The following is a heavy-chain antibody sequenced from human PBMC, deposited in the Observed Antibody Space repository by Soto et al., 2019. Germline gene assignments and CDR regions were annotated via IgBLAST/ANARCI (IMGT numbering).Heavy chain of an antibody. CDR1: GIPFSNAC. CDR3: TTDSADIVVVPATFGMDV. D-gene: IGHD2-2*01. CDR2: IKSITDGGTT. J-gene: IGHJ6*02. V-gene: IGHV3-15*01. Sequence: GLSLRLSFSASGIPFSNACMTWVRQAPGKGLEWVGRIKSITDGGTTDYAAPVKGRFTISRDDSKGTLYLQMNNLRTEDTAVYHCTTDSADIVVVPATFGMDVWGQGTTVTVSS.